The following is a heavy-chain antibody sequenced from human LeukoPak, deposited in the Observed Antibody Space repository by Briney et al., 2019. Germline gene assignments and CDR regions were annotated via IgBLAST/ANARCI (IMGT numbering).Heavy chain of an antibody. D-gene: IGHD3-3*01. Sequence: SQTLSLTCAVSGGSISSGGYSWSWIRQPPGKGLEWIGYIYHSGSTHYNPSLKSRVTISVDRSKNQFSLKLSSVTAADTAVYYCARAPTIFAGMDVWGQGTTVTVSS. CDR1: GGSISSGGYS. V-gene: IGHV4-30-2*01. J-gene: IGHJ6*02. CDR2: IYHSGST. CDR3: ARAPTIFAGMDV.